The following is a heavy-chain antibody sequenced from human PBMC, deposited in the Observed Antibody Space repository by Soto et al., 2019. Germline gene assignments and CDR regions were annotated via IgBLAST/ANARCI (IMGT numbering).Heavy chain of an antibody. J-gene: IGHJ4*02. Sequence: GGSLRLSCAASGFTFSSYGMHWVRQAPGKGLEWVAVISYDGSNKYYADSVKGRFTISRDNSKNTLYLQMNSLRAEDTAVYYCALSPPTYSSSWYDYWGQGTLVTSPQ. D-gene: IGHD6-13*01. V-gene: IGHV3-30*03. CDR2: ISYDGSNK. CDR1: GFTFSSYG. CDR3: ALSPPTYSSSWYDY.